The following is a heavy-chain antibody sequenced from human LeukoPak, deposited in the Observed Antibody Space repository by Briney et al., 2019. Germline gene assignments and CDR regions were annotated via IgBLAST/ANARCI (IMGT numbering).Heavy chain of an antibody. CDR2: INSDGSST. D-gene: IGHD3-22*01. Sequence: GGSLRLSCAASGFTFSSYWMHWVRQAPGKGLVWVSRINSDGSSTSYADSVKGRFTISRDNAKNTLYLQMNSLRAEDTAVYYCARGYDSSGYYHYYFDYWGQGTLVTVSS. V-gene: IGHV3-74*01. CDR1: GFTFSSYW. CDR3: ARGYDSSGYYHYYFDY. J-gene: IGHJ4*02.